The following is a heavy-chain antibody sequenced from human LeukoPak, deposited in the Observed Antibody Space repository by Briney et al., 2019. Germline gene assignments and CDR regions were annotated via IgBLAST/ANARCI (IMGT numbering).Heavy chain of an antibody. CDR3: ARAVATVTGYYFDY. Sequence: GGSLRLSCAASGFTFSSHWMHWVRQAPGKGLVWVSRIGDHGSGTGYAGSVKGRFTISRDNAKNTLYLQMNSLRAEDTAVYYCARAVATVTGYYFDYWGQGILVTVSS. J-gene: IGHJ4*02. D-gene: IGHD6-13*01. V-gene: IGHV3-74*01. CDR2: IGDHGSGT. CDR1: GFTFSSHW.